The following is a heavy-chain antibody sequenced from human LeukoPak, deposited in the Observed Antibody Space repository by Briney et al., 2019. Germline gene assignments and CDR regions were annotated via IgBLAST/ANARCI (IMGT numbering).Heavy chain of an antibody. CDR1: GGSVSNYY. D-gene: IGHD3-10*01. J-gene: IGHJ6*03. V-gene: IGHV4-59*02. CDR2: IYYTET. Sequence: SETLSLTCTVSGGSVSNYYWSWIRQSPGKGLEWIGYIYYTETSYNPSLKSRVTISADTSKNQFSLKLSSVTAADTAVYYCARVVKITMVRGVNMLLLLRSDYYYMDVWGKGTTVTVSS. CDR3: ARVVKITMVRGVNMLLLLRSDYYYMDV.